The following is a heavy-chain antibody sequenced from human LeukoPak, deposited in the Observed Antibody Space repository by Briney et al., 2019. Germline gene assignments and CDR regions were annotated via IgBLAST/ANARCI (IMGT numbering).Heavy chain of an antibody. D-gene: IGHD3/OR15-3a*01. CDR2: ISGRGKT. Sequence: GGSLRLSCTASDFIVSNNFMSWVRQTPGKGLEWVSVISGRGKTYYADSVNGRFTISRDNSKNIVSLQMNSLRAEDSAVYFCASKLPNYDFSAPTPSIGALDIWGQGTTVTVSS. CDR3: ASKLPNYDFSAPTPSIGALDI. CDR1: DFIVSNNF. J-gene: IGHJ3*02. V-gene: IGHV3-53*01.